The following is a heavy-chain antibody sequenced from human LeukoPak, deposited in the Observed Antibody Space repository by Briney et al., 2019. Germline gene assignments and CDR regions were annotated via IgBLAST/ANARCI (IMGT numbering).Heavy chain of an antibody. D-gene: IGHD3-22*01. CDR2: ISAYNGNT. V-gene: IGHV1-18*01. CDR1: GGTFSSYA. Sequence: ASVKVSCKASGGTFSSYAISWVRQAPGQGLEWMGWISAYNGNTNYAQKLQGRVTMTTDTSTSTAYMELRSLRSDDTAVYYCARGTGYYYDSSGYEYWGQGTLVTVSS. J-gene: IGHJ4*02. CDR3: ARGTGYYYDSSGYEY.